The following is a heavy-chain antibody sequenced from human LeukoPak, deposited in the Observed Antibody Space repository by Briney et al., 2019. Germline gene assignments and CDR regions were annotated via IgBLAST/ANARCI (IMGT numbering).Heavy chain of an antibody. Sequence: SVKVSCKASGFTLINSAVQWVRQARGQRLEWVGWIIVGSGQTRYAQKFPERVTITRDMSTSTAFLELSSLRSEDSAVYYCAAGDTLVRGVIIPFAPWGQGTLVTVSS. D-gene: IGHD3-10*01. CDR2: IIVGSGQT. J-gene: IGHJ5*02. V-gene: IGHV1-58*01. CDR1: GFTLINSA. CDR3: AAGDTLVRGVIIPFAP.